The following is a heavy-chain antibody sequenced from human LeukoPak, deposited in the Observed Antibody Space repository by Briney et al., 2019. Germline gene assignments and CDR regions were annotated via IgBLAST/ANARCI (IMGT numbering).Heavy chain of an antibody. CDR1: GFTVSSTY. J-gene: IGHJ4*02. Sequence: GGSLRLSCAASGFTVSSTYMSWVRQAPGKGLEWVSVIYTGGSTYYADSVKGRFTISRDNSKNTLYLQMNTLRADDTAVYYCARDESFDYWGQGTLVTVSS. V-gene: IGHV3-66*01. CDR3: ARDESFDY. CDR2: IYTGGST.